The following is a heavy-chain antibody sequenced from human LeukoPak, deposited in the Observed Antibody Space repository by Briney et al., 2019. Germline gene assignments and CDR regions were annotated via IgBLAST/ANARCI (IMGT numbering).Heavy chain of an antibody. CDR2: FDPEDGET. D-gene: IGHD6-19*01. CDR3: ATSGIAVAGREGDYYFDY. CDR1: GYTLTELS. J-gene: IGHJ4*02. Sequence: ASVKVSCKVSGYTLTELSMHWVRQAPGKGLEWMGGFDPEDGETIYAQKFQGRVTMTEDTSTDTAYMELSSLRSEDTAVYYCATSGIAVAGREGDYYFDYWGQGTLVIVSS. V-gene: IGHV1-24*01.